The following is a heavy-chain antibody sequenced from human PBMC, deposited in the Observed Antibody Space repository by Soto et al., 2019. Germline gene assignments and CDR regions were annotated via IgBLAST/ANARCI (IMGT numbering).Heavy chain of an antibody. D-gene: IGHD3-10*01. V-gene: IGHV1-69*08. CDR1: GGTFSSYT. CDR3: ARDGSPYYYGSGSYKGYYYYYMDV. Sequence: QVQLVQSGAEVKKPGSSVKVSCKASGGTFSSYTISWVRQAPGQGLEWMGRIIPILGIANYAQKFQGRVTITADKSTSTACMELSSLRSEDTAVYYCARDGSPYYYGSGSYKGYYYYYMDVWGKGTTVTVSS. CDR2: IIPILGIA. J-gene: IGHJ6*03.